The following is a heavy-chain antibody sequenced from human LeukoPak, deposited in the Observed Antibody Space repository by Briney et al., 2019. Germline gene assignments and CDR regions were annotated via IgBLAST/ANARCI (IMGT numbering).Heavy chain of an antibody. J-gene: IGHJ6*03. CDR1: GYSISSGYY. CDR2: IYHSGST. Sequence: KPSETLSLTCTVSGYSISSGYYWGWIRQPPGKGLEWIGSIYHSGSTDNNPSLKSRVTISVDTSKNQFSLKLTSVTAADTAVYYCSRQHYYYYYMDVWGKGTTVTVSS. D-gene: IGHD1-1*01. V-gene: IGHV4-38-2*02. CDR3: SRQHYYYYYMDV.